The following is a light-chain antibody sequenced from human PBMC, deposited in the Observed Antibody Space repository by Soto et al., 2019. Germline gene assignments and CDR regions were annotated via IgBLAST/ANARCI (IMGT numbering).Light chain of an antibody. J-gene: IGLJ2*01. CDR2: DVR. V-gene: IGLV2-14*03. CDR3: SSYSSSDTLV. CDR1: SSDVGGHNF. Sequence: QSVLTQPASVSGSPGQSITISCTGTSSDVGGHNFVSWYQQHPGRAPKLMIYDVRNRPSGVSNRFSGSKSANTASLVISGLQAEGEADYYCSSYSSSDTLVFGGGTKLTVL.